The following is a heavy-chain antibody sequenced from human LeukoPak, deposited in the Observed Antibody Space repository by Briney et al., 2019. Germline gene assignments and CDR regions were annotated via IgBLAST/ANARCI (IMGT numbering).Heavy chain of an antibody. CDR2: ISWNSGSI. CDR3: ARSQRAAAGYYFDY. V-gene: IGHV3-9*01. Sequence: PGGSLRLSCAASGFTFDDYAMHWVRQAPGKGLEWVSGISWNSGSIGYADSVKGRFTISRDNAKNSLYLQMNSLRAEDTAVYYCARSQRAAAGYYFDYWGQGTLVTVSS. D-gene: IGHD6-13*01. J-gene: IGHJ4*02. CDR1: GFTFDDYA.